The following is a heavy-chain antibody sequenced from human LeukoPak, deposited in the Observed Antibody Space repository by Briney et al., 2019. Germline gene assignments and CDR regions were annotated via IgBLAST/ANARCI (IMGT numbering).Heavy chain of an antibody. Sequence: KASETLSLTCTVSGGSISSYYWSWIRQPPGKGLEWIGYIYYSGSTNYNPSLKSRVTISVDTSKNQFSLKLSSVTAADTAVYYCARFRLAAAGYFDYWGQGTLVTVSS. V-gene: IGHV4-59*01. D-gene: IGHD6-13*01. CDR3: ARFRLAAAGYFDY. CDR1: GGSISSYY. J-gene: IGHJ4*02. CDR2: IYYSGST.